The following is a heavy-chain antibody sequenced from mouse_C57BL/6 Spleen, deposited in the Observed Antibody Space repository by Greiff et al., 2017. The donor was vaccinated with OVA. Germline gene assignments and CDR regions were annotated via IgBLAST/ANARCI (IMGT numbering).Heavy chain of an antibody. J-gene: IGHJ2*01. CDR3: TRGGSYYSNYDY. V-gene: IGHV1-15*01. D-gene: IGHD2-5*01. CDR1: GYTFTDYE. Sequence: VKLMESGAELVRPGASVTLSCKASGYTFTDYEMHWVKQTPVHGLEWIGAIDPETGGTAYNQKFKGKAILTADKSSSTAYMELRSLTSEDSAVYYCTRGGSYYSNYDYWGQGTTLTVSS. CDR2: IDPETGGT.